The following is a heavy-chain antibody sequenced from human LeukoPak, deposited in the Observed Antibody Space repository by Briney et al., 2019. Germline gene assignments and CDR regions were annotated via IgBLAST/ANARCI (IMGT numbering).Heavy chain of an antibody. J-gene: IGHJ3*02. V-gene: IGHV2-70*01. Sequence: SGPTLVNPTPTLTLTCTFSGFSLRTRGKCVSWIPQLPGKGLESLSPIDLDGDNYYCTALKTRLTISKDTSKNQVVITMTNMDPVDTATYYCARIGIAGSISDAFDIWGQGTMVTVSS. D-gene: IGHD2-21*01. CDR1: GFSLRTRGKC. CDR2: IDLDGDN. CDR3: ARIGIAGSISDAFDI.